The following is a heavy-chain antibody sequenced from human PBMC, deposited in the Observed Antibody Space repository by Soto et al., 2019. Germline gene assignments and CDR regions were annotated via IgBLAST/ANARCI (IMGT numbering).Heavy chain of an antibody. CDR3: AKATATGGGAFDI. J-gene: IGHJ3*02. D-gene: IGHD2-8*02. Sequence: GWSLRLSCASSVFICVSYDMSWGRQAPGKGLEWVSTILVDGRTFYVDSVKGRFTISRDSSQNTVYLQMNSLTAGDTALYYCAKATATGGGAFDICGQGTKVTVSS. CDR1: VFICVSYD. CDR2: ILVDGRT. V-gene: IGHV3-23*01.